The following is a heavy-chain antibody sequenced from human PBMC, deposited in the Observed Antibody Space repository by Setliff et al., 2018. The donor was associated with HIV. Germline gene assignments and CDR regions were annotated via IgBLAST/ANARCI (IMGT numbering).Heavy chain of an antibody. Sequence: SVKVSCKASGGTFSSFGINWIRQAPGQGLEWMGGIIPVFGRVEYAQRFQGRVKITADESTSTAYMEMSSLRSEDMAIYYCARSDSGWPHYQYHHMDVWGKGTTVTVSS. CDR3: ARSDSGWPHYQYHHMDV. CDR1: GGTFSSFG. CDR2: IIPVFGRV. D-gene: IGHD6-19*01. J-gene: IGHJ6*04. V-gene: IGHV1-69*13.